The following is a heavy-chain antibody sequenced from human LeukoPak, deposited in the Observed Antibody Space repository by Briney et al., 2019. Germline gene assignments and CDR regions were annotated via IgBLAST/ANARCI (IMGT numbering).Heavy chain of an antibody. CDR3: AKILTGTGTTMDV. V-gene: IGHV4-59*01. D-gene: IGHD1-20*01. CDR2: IYYNGIS. CDR1: GGSISGYY. J-gene: IGHJ6*02. Sequence: SETLSLTCTVSGGSISGYYWSWIRQPPGKGLERIAYIYYNGISNYNPSLKSRVIISVDSSKNQFSLKLTSVTAADTAVYYCAKILTGTGTTMDVWGQGTTVTVSS.